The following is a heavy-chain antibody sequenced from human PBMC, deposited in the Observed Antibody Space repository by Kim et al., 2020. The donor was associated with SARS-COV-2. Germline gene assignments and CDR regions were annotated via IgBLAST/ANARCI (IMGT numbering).Heavy chain of an antibody. Sequence: DSLKGRFTTARHDAKKSLYLQMNSLRDEDTAVYYCARGFSDLGYNYYSMDVWGQGTTVTVSS. J-gene: IGHJ6*02. V-gene: IGHV3-48*02. CDR3: ARGFSDLGYNYYSMDV. D-gene: IGHD3-10*01.